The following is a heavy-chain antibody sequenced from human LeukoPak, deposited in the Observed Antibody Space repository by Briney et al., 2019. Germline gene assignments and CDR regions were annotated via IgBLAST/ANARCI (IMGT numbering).Heavy chain of an antibody. CDR3: AKASRQAAVASPLDY. Sequence: GGSLRLSCAASGFTFNPYTMSWVRQAPGKGLEWVASIGGVGDRTYYADSVKGRFTISRDNSKDTLFLQMNSLKADDTALYYCAKASRQAAVASPLDYWGQGSLVTVSS. D-gene: IGHD6-19*01. J-gene: IGHJ4*02. CDR1: GFTFNPYT. CDR2: IGGVGDRT. V-gene: IGHV3-23*01.